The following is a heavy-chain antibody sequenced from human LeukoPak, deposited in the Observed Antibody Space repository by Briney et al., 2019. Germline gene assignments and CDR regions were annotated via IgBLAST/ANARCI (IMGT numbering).Heavy chain of an antibody. V-gene: IGHV3-48*04. CDR1: GFTFSSYS. D-gene: IGHD5-18*01. J-gene: IGHJ4*02. CDR3: ARVRGRGYSYAYFDY. Sequence: GGSLRLSCAASGFTFSSYSMNWVRQAPGKGLEWVSYISSSSSTIYYADSVKGRFTISRDNAKNSLYLQMNSLRAEDTAVYYCARVRGRGYSYAYFDYWGQGTLVTVSS. CDR2: ISSSSSTI.